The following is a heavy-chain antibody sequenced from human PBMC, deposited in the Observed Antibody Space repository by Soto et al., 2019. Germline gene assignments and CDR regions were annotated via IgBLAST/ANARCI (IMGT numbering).Heavy chain of an antibody. J-gene: IGHJ4*02. CDR3: ARDNIAAAPPFFDY. Sequence: SQTLSLTCVISGDSVSSNSAAWNWIRQPPSRGLEWLGRTYYRSKWYNDYAVSVKSRITINPDTSKNQFSLQLNSVTPEDTAVYYCARDNIAAAPPFFDYWGQGTLVTVSS. V-gene: IGHV6-1*01. CDR2: TYYRSKWYN. D-gene: IGHD6-13*01. CDR1: GDSVSSNSAA.